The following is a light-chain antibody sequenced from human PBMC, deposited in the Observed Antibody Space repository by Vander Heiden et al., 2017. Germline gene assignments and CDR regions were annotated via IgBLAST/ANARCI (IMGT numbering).Light chain of an antibody. CDR1: QSIVYTNGNTY. CDR2: EIS. V-gene: IGKV2-30*01. J-gene: IGKJ2*02. Sequence: QPASMSCRTSQSIVYTNGNTYLDWFQQRPSQSPRRLIYEISNRDSGIPDRFSGRPAGTDFTLRIRMVEAEDVRVYYSRQGKDWPCTFGPGTKLELK. CDR3: RQGKDWPCT.